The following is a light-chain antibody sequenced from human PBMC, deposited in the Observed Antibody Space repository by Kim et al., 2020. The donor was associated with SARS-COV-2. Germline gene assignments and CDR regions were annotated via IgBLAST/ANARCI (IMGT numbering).Light chain of an antibody. CDR3: MKGTHRPFT. Sequence: PASIACRSSQTLVYSDGKVYSNGVHQRPGQSPRGQIYKVSNRDSGVPDRFSGSGSGTDFTLQISRVEAEKIGVFICMKGTHRPFTFGPGTKVDSK. CDR2: KVS. V-gene: IGKV2-30*01. J-gene: IGKJ3*01. CDR1: QTLVYSDGKVY.